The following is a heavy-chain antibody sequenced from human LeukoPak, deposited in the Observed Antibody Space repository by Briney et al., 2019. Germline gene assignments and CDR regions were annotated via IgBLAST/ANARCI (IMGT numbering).Heavy chain of an antibody. CDR3: AREKYSSSWDALDDAFDI. CDR1: GGSIKNSH. V-gene: IGHV4-4*07. D-gene: IGHD6-13*01. Sequence: SETLSLTCTVSGGSIKNSHCSWIRQPAGKGLEWIGRIYTSGSTNYNPSLKSRVTMSIDTSKNQFSLRLTSVTAADTAVYYCAREKYSSSWDALDDAFDIWGQGTMVTVS. CDR2: IYTSGST. J-gene: IGHJ3*02.